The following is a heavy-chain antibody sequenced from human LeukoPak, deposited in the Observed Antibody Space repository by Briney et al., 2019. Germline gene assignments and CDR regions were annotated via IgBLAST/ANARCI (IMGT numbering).Heavy chain of an antibody. D-gene: IGHD1-26*01. J-gene: IGHJ5*02. CDR2: IYYSGST. V-gene: IGHV4-61*08. CDR3: ARVGAITVGWFDP. Sequence: SETLSLTCTVSGGSIRSGAYSWSWIRQPPGKGLEWIGYIYYSGSTNYNPSLKSRVTISVDTSKNQFSLKLSSVTAADTAVYYCARVGAITVGWFDPWGQGTLVTVSS. CDR1: GGSIRSGAYS.